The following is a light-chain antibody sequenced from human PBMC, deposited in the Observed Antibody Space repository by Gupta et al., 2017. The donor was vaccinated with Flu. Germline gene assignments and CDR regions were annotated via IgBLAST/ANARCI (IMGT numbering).Light chain of an antibody. CDR3: GTWDSSMRNCV. Sequence: QSVLTQPPSVSAAPGQKVTISCSGSSSNIGNNYVSWYQQHPGTAPKLLIYDNNKRPSGIPDRFSGSKSGTSATLGITGLQTGDEADYYCGTWDSSMRNCVFGTGTKLTVL. CDR2: DNN. V-gene: IGLV1-51*01. CDR1: SSNIGNNY. J-gene: IGLJ1*01.